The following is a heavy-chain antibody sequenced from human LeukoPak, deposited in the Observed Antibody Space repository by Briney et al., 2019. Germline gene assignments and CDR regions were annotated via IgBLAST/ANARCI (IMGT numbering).Heavy chain of an antibody. CDR1: RFTFNRYA. Sequence: PGGSLRLSCAASRFTFNRYAISWVRQAPRKGLEWVSSISGSGGGTFYASSVRGRFTISRDNSKDTVFLQMNGLRAEDTAMYYCAKWDENFYYMDVWGQGTTVTASS. V-gene: IGHV3-23*01. J-gene: IGHJ6*03. CDR3: AKWDENFYYMDV. CDR2: ISGSGGGT. D-gene: IGHD1-26*01.